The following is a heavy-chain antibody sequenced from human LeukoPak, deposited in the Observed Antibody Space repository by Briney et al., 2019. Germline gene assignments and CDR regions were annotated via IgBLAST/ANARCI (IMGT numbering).Heavy chain of an antibody. V-gene: IGHV3-49*04. J-gene: IGHJ6*02. CDR2: IRSKAYRGTT. Sequence: GRSLRPSCSTSGFTFGDHAMSWVRQAPGKGLEWVGFIRSKAYRGTTEYAPSVRGRFSISRDDSNSIAYLQMNTLQTEDTAVYYCARGPIQLWIHNAMDVWGQGTTVTVSS. D-gene: IGHD5-18*01. CDR1: GFTFGDHA. CDR3: ARGPIQLWIHNAMDV.